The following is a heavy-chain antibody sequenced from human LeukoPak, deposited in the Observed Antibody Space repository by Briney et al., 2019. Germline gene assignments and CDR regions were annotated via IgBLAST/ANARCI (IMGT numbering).Heavy chain of an antibody. D-gene: IGHD3-10*01. V-gene: IGHV3-23*01. CDR3: AKDSYYGSGSDLDY. Sequence: GGSLRLSCAASGFTFSSYAMSWVRQAPGKGLEWVSAISGSGGSTYYADSVKGRFTISRDSSKNTLYLQMNSLRAEDTAVYYCAKDSYYGSGSDLDYWGQGTLVTVSS. CDR1: GFTFSSYA. J-gene: IGHJ4*02. CDR2: ISGSGGST.